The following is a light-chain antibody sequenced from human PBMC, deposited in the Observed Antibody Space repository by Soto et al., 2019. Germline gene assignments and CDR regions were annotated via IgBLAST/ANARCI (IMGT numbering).Light chain of an antibody. J-gene: IGKJ1*01. CDR2: KAS. V-gene: IGKV1-5*03. Sequence: DIQMTQSPSTLSGSVGDRVTITFRASQTISSWLAWYQQKPGKAPKLLIYKASTLKSGVPSRFSGSGSGTEFTLTISSLQPDDFATYYCQHYNSYSEALGQGTKVDI. CDR1: QTISSW. CDR3: QHYNSYSEA.